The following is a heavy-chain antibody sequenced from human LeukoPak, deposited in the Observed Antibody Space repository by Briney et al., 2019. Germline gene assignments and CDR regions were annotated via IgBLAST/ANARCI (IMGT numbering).Heavy chain of an antibody. V-gene: IGHV4-4*07. CDR3: ARDSLYSGYDSLDY. Sequence: NPSETLSLTCTVSGGSISSYYWSWIRQPAGKGLEWIGRIYTSGSTNYNPSLKSRVTMSVDTSKNQFSLKLSSVTAADTAVYYSARDSLYSGYDSLDYWGQGTLVTVSS. CDR2: IYTSGST. CDR1: GGSISSYY. J-gene: IGHJ4*02. D-gene: IGHD5-12*01.